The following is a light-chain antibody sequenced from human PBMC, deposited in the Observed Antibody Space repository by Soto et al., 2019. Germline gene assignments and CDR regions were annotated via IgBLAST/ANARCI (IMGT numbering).Light chain of an antibody. V-gene: IGKV3-15*01. CDR3: QQYNNWPQT. CDR2: GAS. Sequence: EIVMTQSPATLSVSPGERATLSCRASQSVSSNLAWYQQKPGQAPRLLIYGASTRATGIPARFSGSGSGTELPLTISSLQSEDFAVYYCQQYNNWPQTFGQGTKLEIK. CDR1: QSVSSN. J-gene: IGKJ2*01.